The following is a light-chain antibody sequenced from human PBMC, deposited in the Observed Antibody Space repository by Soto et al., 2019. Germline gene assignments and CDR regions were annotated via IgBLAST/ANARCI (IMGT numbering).Light chain of an antibody. J-gene: IGLJ1*01. CDR3: SSYTSSSTRV. Sequence: QSALTQPASVSGSPGQSITISCTGTSSDVGGYNYVSWYQQHPDKAPKLMIYDVNNRPSGVSNRFSGSKSGNTASLTISGLQAEDEADYYCSSYTSSSTRVFGTGTTVTVL. V-gene: IGLV2-14*01. CDR1: SSDVGGYNY. CDR2: DVN.